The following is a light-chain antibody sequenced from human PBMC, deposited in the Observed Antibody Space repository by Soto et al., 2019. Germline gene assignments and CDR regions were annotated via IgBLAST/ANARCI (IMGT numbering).Light chain of an antibody. Sequence: QSVLAQPPSASGTPGQRVTISGSGSSSNIGSNTVNWYQQLPGTAPKLLIYSNNQRPSGVPDRFSGSKSGTSASLAISGLQSEDEADYYCSAWDDSLSGPVFGGGTKVTVL. CDR1: SSNIGSNT. CDR3: SAWDDSLSGPV. V-gene: IGLV1-44*01. CDR2: SNN. J-gene: IGLJ2*01.